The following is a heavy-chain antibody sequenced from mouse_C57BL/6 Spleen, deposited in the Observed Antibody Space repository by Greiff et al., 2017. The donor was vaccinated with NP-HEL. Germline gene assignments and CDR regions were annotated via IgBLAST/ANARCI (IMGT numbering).Heavy chain of an antibody. J-gene: IGHJ1*03. V-gene: IGHV1-50*01. Sequence: QVQLQQPGAELVKPGASVKLSCKASGYTFTSYWMQWVKQRPGQGLEWIGEIDPSDSYTNYNQKFKGKATLTVDTSSSTAYMQLSSLTSEDSAVYYCARSGGTGVWYFDVWGTGTTVTVSS. CDR1: GYTFTSYW. CDR2: IDPSDSYT. D-gene: IGHD1-1*02. CDR3: ARSGGTGVWYFDV.